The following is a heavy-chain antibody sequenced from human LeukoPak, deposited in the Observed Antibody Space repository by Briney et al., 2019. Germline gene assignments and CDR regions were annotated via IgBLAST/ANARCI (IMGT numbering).Heavy chain of an antibody. V-gene: IGHV3-33*06. CDR1: GFTFSSYG. CDR3: AKGPSYYYYYMDV. J-gene: IGHJ6*03. Sequence: GGSLRLSCAASGFTFSSYGMHWVRQAPGKGLEWVAVIWYDGSNKYYADSVKGRFTISRDNSKNTLHLQMNSLRAEDTAVYYCAKGPSYYYYYMDVWGKGTTVTVSS. CDR2: IWYDGSNK.